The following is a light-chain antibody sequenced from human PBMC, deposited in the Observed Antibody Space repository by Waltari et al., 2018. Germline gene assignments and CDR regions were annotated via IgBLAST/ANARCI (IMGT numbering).Light chain of an antibody. CDR3: QSADSSGTYYV. Sequence: SYELTQPPSVSVSPGQTARITCSGDALPKQYAYWYQQKPGQAPVLVIYKDSERPSGIHERFSGSSSGTTVTLTISGGQAEDEADYYCQSADSSGTYYVFGTGTKVTVL. CDR1: ALPKQY. V-gene: IGLV3-25*03. J-gene: IGLJ1*01. CDR2: KDS.